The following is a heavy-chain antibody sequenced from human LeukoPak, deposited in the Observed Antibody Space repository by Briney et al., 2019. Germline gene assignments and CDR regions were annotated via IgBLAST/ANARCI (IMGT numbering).Heavy chain of an antibody. CDR3: ARLGIYLRRDY. V-gene: IGHV4-39*07. D-gene: IGHD1-26*01. Sequence: SETLSLTCTVSGGSISSGGYYWSWIRQPPGKGLEWIGSIYYSGSTYYNPSLKSRVTISVDTSKNQFSLKLSSVTAADTAVYYCARLGIYLRRDYWGQGTLVTVSS. CDR2: IYYSGST. CDR1: GGSISSGGYY. J-gene: IGHJ4*02.